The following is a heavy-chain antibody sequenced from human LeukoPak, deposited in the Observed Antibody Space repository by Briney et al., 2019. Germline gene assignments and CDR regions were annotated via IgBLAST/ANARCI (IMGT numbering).Heavy chain of an antibody. CDR2: ISSDGTTT. Sequence: GGSLRLSCAGSGFNFSSYSMSWVRQAPWKGLEWVSRISSDGTTTSYADSVKGRFTLSRDNAKSTLYLQMNSLRGEDTAVYYCVREDRILLGNDAFDIWGQGTMVTVSS. CDR3: VREDRILLGNDAFDI. J-gene: IGHJ3*02. D-gene: IGHD2-15*01. CDR1: GFNFSSYS. V-gene: IGHV3-74*01.